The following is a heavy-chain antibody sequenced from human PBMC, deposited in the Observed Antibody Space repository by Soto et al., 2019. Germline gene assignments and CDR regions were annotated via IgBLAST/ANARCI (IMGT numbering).Heavy chain of an antibody. J-gene: IGHJ5*02. V-gene: IGHV4-30-4*01. CDR3: ARGTYYDFWSGNNWFDP. CDR2: IYYSGST. CDR1: GGSISSGDYY. D-gene: IGHD3-3*01. Sequence: SETLSLTCTVSGGSISSGDYYWSWIRQPPGKGLEWIGYIYYSGSTYYNPSLKSRVTISVDTSKNQFSLRLSSVTAADTAVYYCARGTYYDFWSGNNWFDPWGQGTLVTVSS.